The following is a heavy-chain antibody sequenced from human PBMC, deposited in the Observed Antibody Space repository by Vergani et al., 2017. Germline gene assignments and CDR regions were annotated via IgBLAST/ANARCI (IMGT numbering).Heavy chain of an antibody. CDR2: ISAYNGNT. CDR3: ARDPDIVVVPADPYYYYYYGMDV. Sequence: QVQLVQSGAEVKKPGASVKVSCKASGYTFTSYGISWVRQAPGQGLEWMGWISAYNGNTNYAQKLQGRVTMTTDTSTSTAYMELRRLRSDDTAVYYCARDPDIVVVPADPYYYYYYGMDVWGQGTTVTVSS. D-gene: IGHD2-2*01. V-gene: IGHV1-18*04. CDR1: GYTFTSYG. J-gene: IGHJ6*02.